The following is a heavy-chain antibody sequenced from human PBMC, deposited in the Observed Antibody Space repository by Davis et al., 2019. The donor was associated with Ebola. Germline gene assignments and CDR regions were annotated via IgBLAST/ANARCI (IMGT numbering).Heavy chain of an antibody. Sequence: PGGSLRLSCAASGFTSSRSAMSRVPQAPGTGLEWVSAISGSGGSTYYADSVKGRFTISRDNSKNTLYLQMNSLRAEDTAVYYCAKVAVAGTFRVWGFDPWGQGTLVTVSS. V-gene: IGHV3-23*01. CDR1: GFTSSRSA. J-gene: IGHJ5*02. CDR3: AKVAVAGTFRVWGFDP. D-gene: IGHD6-19*01. CDR2: ISGSGGST.